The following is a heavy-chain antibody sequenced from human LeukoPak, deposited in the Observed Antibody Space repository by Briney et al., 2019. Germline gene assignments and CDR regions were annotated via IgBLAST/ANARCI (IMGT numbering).Heavy chain of an antibody. D-gene: IGHD5-18*01. CDR3: ARQYSYGSRAFDY. V-gene: IGHV3-11*01. Sequence: PGGSLRLSCAASGFSFSDSYMSWIRQAPGKGLEWVSYISSSGSTIYYADSVKGRFTISRDNAKNSLYLQMNSLRAEDTAVYYCARQYSYGSRAFDYWGQGTLVTVSS. CDR1: GFSFSDSY. CDR2: ISSSGSTI. J-gene: IGHJ4*02.